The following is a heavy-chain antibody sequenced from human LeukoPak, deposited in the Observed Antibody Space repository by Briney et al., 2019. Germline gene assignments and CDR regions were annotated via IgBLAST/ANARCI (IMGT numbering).Heavy chain of an antibody. Sequence: GGSLRLFCVASGFSFSTSWMHWVRQTPGKELLWLSRISSDGTNTKYADSVKGRFTISRDNAKSTLYLQMNSLRAEDTAVYYCARDQTQAGPTTVDYWGQGTLVTVSS. J-gene: IGHJ4*02. D-gene: IGHD1-14*01. CDR3: ARDQTQAGPTTVDY. V-gene: IGHV3-74*01. CDR1: GFSFSTSW. CDR2: ISSDGTNT.